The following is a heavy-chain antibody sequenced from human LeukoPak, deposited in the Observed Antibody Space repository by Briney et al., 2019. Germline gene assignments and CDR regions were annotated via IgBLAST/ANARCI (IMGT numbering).Heavy chain of an antibody. J-gene: IGHJ4*02. CDR1: GGTFSSYA. D-gene: IGHD4/OR15-4a*01. V-gene: IGHV1-24*01. CDR2: FAPEDGQT. CDR3: TTGPGAISDDDY. Sequence: ASVKVSCKASGGTFSSYAISWVRQAPGQGLEWMGGFAPEDGQTIYAQKFQGRLTMTEDTSTDTAYMDLSSLSSDDTAIYYCTTGPGAISDDDYWGQGTLVTVSS.